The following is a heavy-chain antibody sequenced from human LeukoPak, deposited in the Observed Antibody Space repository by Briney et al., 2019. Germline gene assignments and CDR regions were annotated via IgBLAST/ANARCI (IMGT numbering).Heavy chain of an antibody. CDR2: ISYDGSNK. CDR3: ARAAAGYIDY. J-gene: IGHJ4*02. V-gene: IGHV3-30*03. Sequence: GGSLRLSCAASGFTFSSYGMHWVRQAPGKGLEWVTVISYDGSNKYYADSVKGRFTISRDNSKNTLYLQMNSLRAEDTAVYYCARAAAGYIDYWGQGTLVTVSS. CDR1: GFTFSSYG. D-gene: IGHD6-13*01.